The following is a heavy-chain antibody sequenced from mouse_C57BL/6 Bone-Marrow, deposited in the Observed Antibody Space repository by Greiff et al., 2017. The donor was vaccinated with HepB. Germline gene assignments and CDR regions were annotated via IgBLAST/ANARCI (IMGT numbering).Heavy chain of an antibody. CDR3: ARWGLYGYDGDY. V-gene: IGHV1-81*01. J-gene: IGHJ4*01. CDR1: GYTFTSYG. D-gene: IGHD2-2*01. Sequence: QVQLQQSGAELARPGASVKLSCKASGYTFTSYGISWVKQRTGQGLEWIGEIYPRSGNTFYNEKFKGKATLTADKSSSTAYMELRSLTSEDSAVYFCARWGLYGYDGDYWGQGTSVTVSS. CDR2: IYPRSGNT.